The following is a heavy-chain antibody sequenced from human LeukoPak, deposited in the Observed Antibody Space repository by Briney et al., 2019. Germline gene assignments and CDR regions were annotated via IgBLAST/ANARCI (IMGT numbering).Heavy chain of an antibody. CDR2: IYYSGST. CDR1: GGSISSSSYS. D-gene: IGHD6-19*01. Sequence: PSETLSLTCTVSGGSISSSSYSWGWIRQPPGKGLEWIGSIYYSGSTYYNPSLKSRVTISVDTSKNQFSLKLSSVTAADTAVYYCARGVRGSGWYGSLFGYWGQGTLVTVSS. J-gene: IGHJ4*02. V-gene: IGHV4-39*07. CDR3: ARGVRGSGWYGSLFGY.